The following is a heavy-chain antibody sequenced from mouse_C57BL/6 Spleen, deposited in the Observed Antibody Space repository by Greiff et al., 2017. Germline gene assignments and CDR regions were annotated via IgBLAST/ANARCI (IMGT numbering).Heavy chain of an antibody. V-gene: IGHV1-82*01. CDR2: IYPGDGDT. Sequence: QVQLQQSGPELVKPGASVTISCKASGYAFSSSWMNWVKQRPGKGLEWIGRIYPGDGDTNYNGKFKGKATLTADKSSSTAFMQLSSLTSEDSAVYFCARSNGNYYFDYWGQGTTLTVSS. D-gene: IGHD2-1*01. CDR3: ARSNGNYYFDY. CDR1: GYAFSSSW. J-gene: IGHJ2*01.